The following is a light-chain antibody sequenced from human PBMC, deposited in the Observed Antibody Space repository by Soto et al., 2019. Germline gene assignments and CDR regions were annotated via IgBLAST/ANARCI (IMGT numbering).Light chain of an antibody. CDR1: QSVSSSY. CDR2: GAS. V-gene: IGKV3-20*01. CDR3: QQYGSR. Sequence: EIVLTQSPGTLSLSPGERATLSCRASQSVSSSYLAWYQQKPGQAPRLLIYGASSRATDIPDRLSGSGSGTDFTLTISRLEPEDFAVYYCQQYGSRFGQGTKVDIK. J-gene: IGKJ1*01.